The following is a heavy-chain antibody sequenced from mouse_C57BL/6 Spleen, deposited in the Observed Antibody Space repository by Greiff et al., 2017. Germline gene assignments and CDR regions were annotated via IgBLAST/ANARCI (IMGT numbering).Heavy chain of an antibody. CDR2: ISDGGCYT. D-gene: IGHD2-3*01. Sequence: EVKLMESGGGLVKPGGSLKLSCAASGFTFSSYAMPWVRQTPEKRLEWVATISDGGCYTYYPENVKGRFTISGDNAKNNLYLQMSHLKSEDTAMYCCARGRENGYYAWFAYWGQGTLVTVSA. J-gene: IGHJ3*01. CDR1: GFTFSSYA. V-gene: IGHV5-4*03. CDR3: ARGRENGYYAWFAY.